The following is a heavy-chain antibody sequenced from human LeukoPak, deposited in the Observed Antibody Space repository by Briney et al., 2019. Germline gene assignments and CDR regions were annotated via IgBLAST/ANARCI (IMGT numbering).Heavy chain of an antibody. Sequence: PGGSLRLSCAASGFTFSDYYMSWIRQAPGKGLEWVSYISSSSSYTNYADSVKGRFTISRDNAKNSLYLQMNSLRAEDTAVYYCVRAYGGNSQNFDYWGQGTLVTVSS. D-gene: IGHD4-23*01. J-gene: IGHJ4*02. V-gene: IGHV3-11*05. CDR1: GFTFSDYY. CDR3: VRAYGGNSQNFDY. CDR2: ISSSSSYT.